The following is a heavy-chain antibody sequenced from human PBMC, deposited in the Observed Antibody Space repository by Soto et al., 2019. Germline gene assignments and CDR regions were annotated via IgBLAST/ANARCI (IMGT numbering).Heavy chain of an antibody. J-gene: IGHJ4*02. D-gene: IGHD4-17*01. CDR3: ARSTVTPVAYFDY. CDR2: IWYDGSNK. Sequence: GGSLRLSCAASGFTFSSYGMHWVRQAPGKGLEWVAVIWYDGSNKYYADSVKGRFTISRDNSKNTLYLQMNSLRAEDTAVYYCARSTVTPVAYFDYWGQGTLVTVSS. V-gene: IGHV3-33*01. CDR1: GFTFSSYG.